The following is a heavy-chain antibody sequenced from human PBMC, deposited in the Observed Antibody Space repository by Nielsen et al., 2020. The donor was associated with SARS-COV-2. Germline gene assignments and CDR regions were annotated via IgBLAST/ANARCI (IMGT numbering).Heavy chain of an antibody. CDR2: ISWNSGSI. Sequence: SLRLSCAASGFTFDDYAMHWVRQAPGKGLEWVSGISWNSGSIGYADSVKGRFTISRDNAKNSLYLQMNSLRAEDTALYYCAKDISGWYHFDYWGQGTLVTVSS. J-gene: IGHJ4*02. CDR1: GFTFDDYA. V-gene: IGHV3-9*01. CDR3: AKDISGWYHFDY. D-gene: IGHD6-19*01.